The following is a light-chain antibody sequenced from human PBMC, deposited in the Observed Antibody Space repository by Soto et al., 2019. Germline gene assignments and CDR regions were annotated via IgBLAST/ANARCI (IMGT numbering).Light chain of an antibody. CDR1: QSVSSY. Sequence: ELVLTQYPATLSLSPGERATLSCRASQSVSSYFACYQQKPGQAPRLLIYDASNRTTGIPARFSGSGFGTDFTHTVSSLDPEDFAVYYWQQRSKLARTVGQGPKVEIK. CDR2: DAS. V-gene: IGKV3-11*01. CDR3: QQRSKLART. J-gene: IGKJ1*01.